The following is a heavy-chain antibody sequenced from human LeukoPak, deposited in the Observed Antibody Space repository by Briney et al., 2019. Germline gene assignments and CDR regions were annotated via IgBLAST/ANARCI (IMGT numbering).Heavy chain of an antibody. CDR1: GFTFSSHG. CDR2: IRGDGGST. J-gene: IGHJ4*02. Sequence: PGGSLRLSCAASGFTFSSHGMNRVRQAPGKGLEWVSGIRGDGGSTYYADSVKGRFTISRDNSKNTLYLQMNSLRAEDTAVYYCAKKAARRGIAVAATYYFDYWGQGTLVTVSS. D-gene: IGHD6-19*01. CDR3: AKKAARRGIAVAATYYFDY. V-gene: IGHV3-23*01.